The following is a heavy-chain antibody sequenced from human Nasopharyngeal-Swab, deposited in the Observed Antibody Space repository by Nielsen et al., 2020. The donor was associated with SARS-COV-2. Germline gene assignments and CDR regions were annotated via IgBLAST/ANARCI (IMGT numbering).Heavy chain of an antibody. D-gene: IGHD3-3*01. CDR3: ARHRRDFGSETGASLWGMDL. CDR1: GGAISSYY. Sequence: SETLSLTCTVSGGAISSYYWSWIRQSPGRGLEWIGYMYYSGITSYNPSLKSRVTISVDMSKKQFSLNLNSVTAADTAVYYCARHRRDFGSETGASLWGMDLGGQGTTVTVSS. CDR2: MYYSGIT. J-gene: IGHJ6*02. V-gene: IGHV4-59*08.